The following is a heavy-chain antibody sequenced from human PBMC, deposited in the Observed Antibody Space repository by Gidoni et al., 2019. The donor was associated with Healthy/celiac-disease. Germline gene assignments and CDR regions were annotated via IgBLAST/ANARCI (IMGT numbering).Heavy chain of an antibody. V-gene: IGHV3-30*18. CDR1: GFTFSSYG. Sequence: QVQLVESGGGVVQPGRSLRLSCAASGFTFSSYGMHWVRQAPGKGLEWVAVISYDGSNKYYADSVKGRFTISRDNSKNTLYLQMNSLRAEDTAVYYCANGRLTTYYFDYWGQGTLVTVSS. CDR3: ANGRLTTYYFDY. D-gene: IGHD1-1*01. J-gene: IGHJ4*02. CDR2: ISYDGSNK.